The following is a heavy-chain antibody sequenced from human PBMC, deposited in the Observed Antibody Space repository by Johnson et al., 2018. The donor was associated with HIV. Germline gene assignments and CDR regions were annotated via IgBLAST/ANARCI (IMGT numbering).Heavy chain of an antibody. CDR1: GLTVTDNY. J-gene: IGHJ3*01. CDR2: IYSGGSP. CDR3: VRAMQGAFDL. Sequence: DVQVVESGGGLVQPGGSLRLSCAASGLTVTDNYMTWVRQAPGKGLEWVSVIYSGGSPSYGDSVKGRVTTSRDGSKNTVELHMNSLRAEDTAVYYCVRAMQGAFDLWGQGTMVTVS. V-gene: IGHV3-66*01.